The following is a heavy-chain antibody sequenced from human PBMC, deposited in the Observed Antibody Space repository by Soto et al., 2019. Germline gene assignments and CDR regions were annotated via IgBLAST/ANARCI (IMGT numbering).Heavy chain of an antibody. CDR1: GFTFSSYG. CDR2: ISYDGSNK. Sequence: PGGSLRLSCAASGFTFSSYGMHWVRQAPGKGLEWVAVISYDGSNKYYADSVKGRFTISRDNSKNTLYLQMNSLRAEDPAVYYCAKDLYSGYDQGYYYYYGMDVWGQGTTVTVSS. J-gene: IGHJ6*02. D-gene: IGHD5-12*01. CDR3: AKDLYSGYDQGYYYYYGMDV. V-gene: IGHV3-30*18.